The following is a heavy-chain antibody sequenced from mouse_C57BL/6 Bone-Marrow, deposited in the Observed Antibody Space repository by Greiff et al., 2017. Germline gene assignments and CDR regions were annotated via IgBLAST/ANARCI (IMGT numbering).Heavy chain of an antibody. CDR3: ARSGVYYGNLRDY. V-gene: IGHV14-3*01. J-gene: IGHJ2*01. D-gene: IGHD2-1*01. Sequence: EVMLVESVAELVRPGASVKLSCTASGFNIKNTYMHWVKQRPEQGLEWIGRIDPANGNTKYAPKFQGKATITADTSSNTAYLQRSSLTSEDTAIYYCARSGVYYGNLRDYWGQGTTLTVSS. CDR2: IDPANGNT. CDR1: GFNIKNTY.